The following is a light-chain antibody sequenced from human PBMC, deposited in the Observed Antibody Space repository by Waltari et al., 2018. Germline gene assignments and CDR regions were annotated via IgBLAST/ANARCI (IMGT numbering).Light chain of an antibody. CDR2: GS. J-gene: IGLJ3*02. CDR1: SNNIGSYA. CDR3: STWDYRLSAWV. V-gene: IGLV1-36*01. Sequence: QSALTQEASVSGTVGQKVTLSCTGNSNNIGSYAVDWYQQISHGAPKIVRFGSSLPSGIPDRFSGSKSGTTASLTISVLQPEDEADYYCSTWDYRLSAWVFGGGTKLTVL.